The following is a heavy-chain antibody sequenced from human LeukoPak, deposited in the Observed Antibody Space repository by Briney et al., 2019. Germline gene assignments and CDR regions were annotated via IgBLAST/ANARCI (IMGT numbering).Heavy chain of an antibody. J-gene: IGHJ2*01. CDR1: GFTFSSSA. D-gene: IGHD2-21*02. V-gene: IGHV3-64*01. CDR2: ISGNRGRT. Sequence: GGSLRLSCAASGFTFSSSAMHWVRQAPGKGLEYVSAISGNRGRTYYANSVKGRFTISRDNSKNTVFLQMGSLRTEDMAVYYCARGEPDCAGDCPYWYLDLWGRGTLVTVSS. CDR3: ARGEPDCAGDCPYWYLDL.